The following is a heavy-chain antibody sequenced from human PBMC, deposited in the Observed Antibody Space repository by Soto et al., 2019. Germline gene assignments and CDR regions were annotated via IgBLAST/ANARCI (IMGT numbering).Heavy chain of an antibody. D-gene: IGHD6-13*01. V-gene: IGHV1-46*01. CDR1: GYTFTNHY. CDR3: ARDRRGIAAPGGGMDV. Sequence: QVQLEQSGAEVKKPGASVKVSCKASGYTFTNHYIHWVRQGPGQGPEWMGTINPSGGKTDYAQKFKGRVTLTSDTPTSTVYMELRSLTSDDTAVYYCARDRRGIAAPGGGMDVWGQGTTVTVTS. J-gene: IGHJ6*02. CDR2: INPSGGKT.